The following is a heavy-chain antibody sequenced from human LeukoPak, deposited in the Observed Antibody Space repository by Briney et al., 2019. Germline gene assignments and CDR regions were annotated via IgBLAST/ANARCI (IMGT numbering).Heavy chain of an antibody. V-gene: IGHV4-38-2*02. CDR2: IYNRGTN. J-gene: IGHJ3*02. CDR3: ARVPRYYDILTGYHDLAFDI. Sequence: SETLSLTCTVSGNSISSSYYRGWIRQPPGKGLEWIGSIYNRGTNHYNPSLKSRVTISVDTSKNQFSLKLSSVTAADTAVYYCARVPRYYDILTGYHDLAFDIWGQGTMVTVSS. CDR1: GNSISSSYY. D-gene: IGHD3-9*01.